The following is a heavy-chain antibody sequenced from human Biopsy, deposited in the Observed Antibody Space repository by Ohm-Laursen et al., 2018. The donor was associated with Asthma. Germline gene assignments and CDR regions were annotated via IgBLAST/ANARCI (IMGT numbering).Heavy chain of an antibody. V-gene: IGHV1-18*01. CDR3: ARAVDYSHYYGIDV. Sequence: ASVKVSCKTSGYTFNSAGITWVRQAPGQELEWMGWISVYNGNTKVAQKLQGRVTMITDTSTSTAYMELRSLRSDDTAVYFCARAVDYSHYYGIDVWGQGTTVTVS. D-gene: IGHD3-10*01. CDR2: ISVYNGNT. CDR1: GYTFNSAG. J-gene: IGHJ6*02.